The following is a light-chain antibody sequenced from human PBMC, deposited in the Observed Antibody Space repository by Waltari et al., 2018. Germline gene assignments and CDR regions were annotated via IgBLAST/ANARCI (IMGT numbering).Light chain of an antibody. V-gene: IGKV3-20*01. J-gene: IGKJ3*01. Sequence: EVVLTQSPGTLSLSPGERATLSCRASQSLARSYLAWYQHKPGQAPRRLVFGASTRATGIPDRFSGTGSGKDFTLTIRRLEPEDSGVYYCHQYVSSPTTFGPGTKVDIK. CDR3: HQYVSSPTT. CDR2: GAS. CDR1: QSLARSY.